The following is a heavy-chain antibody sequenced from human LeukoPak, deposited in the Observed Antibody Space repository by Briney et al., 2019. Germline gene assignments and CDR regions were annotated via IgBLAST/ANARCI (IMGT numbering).Heavy chain of an antibody. CDR1: GGSISSGSYY. CDR3: ARDGIVAYAFDI. D-gene: IGHD2-15*01. V-gene: IGHV4-61*02. J-gene: IGHJ3*02. Sequence: PSDTLSLTCTVSGGSISSGSYYWSWIRQPAGKGLEWIGRIYTSGSTNYNPSLKSRVTISVDTSKNQFSLKLSSVTAADTAVYYCARDGIVAYAFDIWGQGTMVTVSS. CDR2: IYTSGST.